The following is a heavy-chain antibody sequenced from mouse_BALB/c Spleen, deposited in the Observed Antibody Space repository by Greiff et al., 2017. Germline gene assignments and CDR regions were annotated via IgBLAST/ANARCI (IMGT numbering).Heavy chain of an antibody. Sequence: QVQLQQSGPELVRPGASVKLSCKASGYTFTSYYMYWVKQRPGQGLEWIGEINPSNGGTNFNEKFKSKATLTVDKSSSTAYMQLSSLTSEDSAVYYCTRSLWYAMDYWGQGTSVTVSS. CDR1: GYTFTSYY. CDR2: INPSNGGT. J-gene: IGHJ4*01. V-gene: IGHV1S81*02. CDR3: TRSLWYAMDY.